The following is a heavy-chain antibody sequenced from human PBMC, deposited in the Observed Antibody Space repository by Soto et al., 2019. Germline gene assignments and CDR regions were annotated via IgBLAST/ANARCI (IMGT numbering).Heavy chain of an antibody. Sequence: GASVQVSCKASGYTFTSYGISWVRQAPGQGLEWMGWISAYNGNTNYAQKLQGRVTMTTDTSTSTAYMELSSLRSDDTAVYYCARDQVVVTPWTNYYYGRDVWGQGTTV. CDR1: GYTFTSYG. J-gene: IGHJ6*02. V-gene: IGHV1-18*01. D-gene: IGHD3-22*01. CDR3: ARDQVVVTPWTNYYYGRDV. CDR2: ISAYNGNT.